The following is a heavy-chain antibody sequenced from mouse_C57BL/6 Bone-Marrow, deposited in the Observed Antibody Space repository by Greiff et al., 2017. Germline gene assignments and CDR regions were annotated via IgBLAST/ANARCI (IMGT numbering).Heavy chain of an antibody. CDR1: GFNIKDDY. Sequence: VQLQQSGAELVRPGASVKLSCTASGFNIKDDYMHWVKQRPEQGLEWIGWIDPENGDTEYASKFQGKATITADTSSNTAYLQLSSLTSEDPAVYYCTAWGGRSLGYAMDYWGQGTSVTVSS. D-gene: IGHD1-1*01. V-gene: IGHV14-4*01. J-gene: IGHJ4*01. CDR2: IDPENGDT. CDR3: TAWGGRSLGYAMDY.